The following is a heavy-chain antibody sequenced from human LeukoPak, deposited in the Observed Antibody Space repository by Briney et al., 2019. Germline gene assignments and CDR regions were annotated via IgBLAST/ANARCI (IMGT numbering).Heavy chain of an antibody. Sequence: GESLKISCKGSGYSFTSYWIGWVRQMPGKGLEWMGVVYPGDSDTRYSPSFEGQVTFSSDKAISTAYLQWSSLKASDTAIYYCARPTLMDGGDWHDAFDIWGQGTMVTVSS. CDR2: VYPGDSDT. CDR3: ARPTLMDGGDWHDAFDI. D-gene: IGHD2-21*02. V-gene: IGHV5-51*01. CDR1: GYSFTSYW. J-gene: IGHJ3*02.